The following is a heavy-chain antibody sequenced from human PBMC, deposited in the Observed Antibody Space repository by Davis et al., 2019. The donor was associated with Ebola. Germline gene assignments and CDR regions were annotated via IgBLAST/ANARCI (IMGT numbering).Heavy chain of an antibody. CDR2: IIPIFGTE. D-gene: IGHD6-13*01. CDR1: GGTFSSYA. Sequence: SVKVSCKASGGTFSSYAISWVRQAPGQGLEWMGGIIPIFGTENYAQKFQGRVTITADESTSTAYMELSSLRSEDTAVYYCARSTNVGSSWYGGDYYYYGMDVWGQGTTVTVSS. CDR3: ARSTNVGSSWYGGDYYYYGMDV. V-gene: IGHV1-69*13. J-gene: IGHJ6*02.